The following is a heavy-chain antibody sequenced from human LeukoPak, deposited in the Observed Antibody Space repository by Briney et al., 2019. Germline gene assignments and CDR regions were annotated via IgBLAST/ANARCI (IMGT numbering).Heavy chain of an antibody. J-gene: IGHJ4*02. CDR1: GFTFSSYA. D-gene: IGHD3-22*01. Sequence: GGSLRLSCAASGFTFSSYAMSWVRQAPGKGLEWVSVLSGSGGSTDYADSVKGRFTISRDNSKNTLYLQMNSPRAEDTAVYYCAKQDYYDPYYFDYWGQGTLVTVSS. CDR3: AKQDYYDPYYFDY. CDR2: LSGSGGST. V-gene: IGHV3-23*01.